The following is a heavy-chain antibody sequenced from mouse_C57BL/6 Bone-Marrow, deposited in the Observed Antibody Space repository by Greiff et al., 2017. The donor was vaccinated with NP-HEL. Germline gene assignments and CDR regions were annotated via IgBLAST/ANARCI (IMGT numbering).Heavy chain of an antibody. V-gene: IGHV1-7*01. Sequence: VQLQQSGAELAKPGASVKLSCKASGYTFTSYWMHWVKQRPGQGLEWIGYINPSSGYTKYNQKFKDTATLTADKSSSTAYMQLSRLTYEDSAVYYCARRQGRVDYWGQGTTLTVSS. CDR2: INPSSGYT. CDR3: ARRQGRVDY. D-gene: IGHD3-2*01. J-gene: IGHJ2*01. CDR1: GYTFTSYW.